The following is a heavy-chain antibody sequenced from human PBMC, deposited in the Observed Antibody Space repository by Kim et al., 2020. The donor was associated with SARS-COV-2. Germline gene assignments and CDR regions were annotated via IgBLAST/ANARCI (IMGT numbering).Heavy chain of an antibody. CDR3: ARTGITMIEHFDY. CDR1: GYTFTGYY. V-gene: IGHV1-2*02. J-gene: IGHJ4*02. CDR2: INPNSGGT. Sequence: ASVKVSCKASGYTFTGYYMHWVRQAPGQGLEWMGWINPNSGGTNYAQKFQGRVTMTRDTSISTAYMELSRLRSDDTAVYYCARTGITMIEHFDYWGQGTLVTVSS. D-gene: IGHD3-22*01.